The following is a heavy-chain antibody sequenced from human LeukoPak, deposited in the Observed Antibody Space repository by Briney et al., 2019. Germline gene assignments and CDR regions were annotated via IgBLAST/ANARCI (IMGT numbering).Heavy chain of an antibody. CDR3: ARRLLTGGVTDFFDF. J-gene: IGHJ4*02. V-gene: IGHV3-23*01. D-gene: IGHD2-21*02. CDR1: GFTFSSHS. Sequence: GGSLRLSCAASGFTFSSHSMSWVRQPPGEGLEWVAAISPSGDSTTYRDSVKGQFTISRDNSRNRLYLQMNTLTVEDTAIYHSARRLLTGGVTDFFDFWGQGALVTVSS. CDR2: ISPSGDST.